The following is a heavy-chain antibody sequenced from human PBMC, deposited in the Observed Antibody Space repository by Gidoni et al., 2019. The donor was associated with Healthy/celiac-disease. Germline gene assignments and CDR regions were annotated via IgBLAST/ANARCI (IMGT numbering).Heavy chain of an antibody. CDR3: AKAKELMGWEPYGMDV. CDR2: ISYDGSNK. Sequence: QVQLVESGGGVVQPGRSLRLSCAASGFTFSSYGMHWVRQAPGKGLGWVAVISYDGSNKYYADSVKGRFTISRDNSKNTLYLQMNSLRAEDTAVYYCAKAKELMGWEPYGMDVWGQGTTVTVSS. CDR1: GFTFSSYG. D-gene: IGHD1-26*01. J-gene: IGHJ6*02. V-gene: IGHV3-30*18.